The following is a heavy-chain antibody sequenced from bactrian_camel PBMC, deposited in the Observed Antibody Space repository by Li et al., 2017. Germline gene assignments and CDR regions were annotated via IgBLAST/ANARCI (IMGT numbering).Heavy chain of an antibody. D-gene: IGHD6*01. Sequence: VQLVESGGGSVQAGGSLRLSCAASGARYSTACMGWFRQAPGKDREGVAYINSDGTTTYADSVKGRFTVSKDNTKNTLYLQMNSLKPEDTAMYYCAADLSGWYGCTDFGYWGQGTQVTVS. CDR3: AADLSGWYGCTDFGY. CDR2: INSDGTT. CDR1: GARYSTAC. V-gene: IGHV3S53*01. J-gene: IGHJ6*01.